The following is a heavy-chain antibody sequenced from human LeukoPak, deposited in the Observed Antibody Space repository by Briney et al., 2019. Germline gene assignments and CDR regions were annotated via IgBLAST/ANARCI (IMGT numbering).Heavy chain of an antibody. D-gene: IGHD1-26*01. CDR1: GGSISSYY. CDR3: ARAIMGASDY. V-gene: IGHV4-59*01. CDR2: IYYSGST. J-gene: IGHJ4*02. Sequence: SETLSLTCTVSGGSISSYYWSWIRQPPGEGLEWIGYIYYSGSTNYNPSLKSRVTISVDTSKNQFSLKLSSVTAADTAVYYCARAIMGASDYWGQGTLVTVSS.